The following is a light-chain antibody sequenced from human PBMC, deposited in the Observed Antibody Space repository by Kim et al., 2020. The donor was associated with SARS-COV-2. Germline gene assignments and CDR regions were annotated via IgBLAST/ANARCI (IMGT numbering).Light chain of an antibody. J-gene: IGLJ2*01. V-gene: IGLV3-9*01. CDR2: SDS. Sequence: VAVGKTARISGGGNNSGSKNVHWYQQKRGEAPVLVIYSDSNRPSGIPERFSGYNSGNTAILTISRAEAGDEADYYCQVWDSSSVVFGGGTQLTVL. CDR1: NSGSKN. CDR3: QVWDSSSVV.